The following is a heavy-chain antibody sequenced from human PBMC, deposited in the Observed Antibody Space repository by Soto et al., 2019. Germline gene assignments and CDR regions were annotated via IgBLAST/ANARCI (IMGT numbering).Heavy chain of an antibody. V-gene: IGHV5-51*01. CDR3: ARGISGRSAADYFDP. D-gene: IGHD6-25*01. CDR1: GYRFTTSW. CDR2: IHPADSDT. Sequence: GESLKISCKGSGYRFTTSWIAWLRQMPGKGLEWMGIIHPADSDTTYGPSFQGQVTISADMSISTAYLRWRSLKASDTAIYYCARGISGRSAADYFDPWGQGTLVTVSS. J-gene: IGHJ5*02.